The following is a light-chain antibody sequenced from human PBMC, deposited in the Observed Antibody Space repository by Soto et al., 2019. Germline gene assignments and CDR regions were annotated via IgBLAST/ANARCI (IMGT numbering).Light chain of an antibody. CDR2: SAS. CDR3: HQSYNAPYT. CDR1: QNIGTS. J-gene: IGKJ2*01. V-gene: IGKV1-39*01. Sequence: DIQMTQSPSSLYVSVGDRVTITCRASQNIGTSLNWYQMKLGRAPTLLIYSASTLQSVSPSRFSGAGSGTDFTLTINSLQPEDFATYSSHQSYNAPYTFGQGTMLEIK.